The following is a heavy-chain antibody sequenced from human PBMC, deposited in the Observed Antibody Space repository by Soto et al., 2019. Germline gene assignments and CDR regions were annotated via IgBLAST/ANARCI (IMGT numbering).Heavy chain of an antibody. CDR1: GFIFGTYG. J-gene: IGHJ6*02. D-gene: IGHD5-12*01. CDR2: ISFDGGNK. Sequence: ESGGGVVQPGRSLRLSCAASGFIFGTYGMHWVRQAPGKGLEWVAVISFDGGNKYYADSVRGRFTISRDNSKNTLHLQMNSLRGEDTAVYYCAKDTATAISSYYFYGMDVWGQGTTVTVSS. CDR3: AKDTATAISSYYFYGMDV. V-gene: IGHV3-30*18.